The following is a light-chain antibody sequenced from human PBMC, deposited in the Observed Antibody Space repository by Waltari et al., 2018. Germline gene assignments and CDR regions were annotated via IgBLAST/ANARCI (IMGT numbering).Light chain of an antibody. CDR1: QGVNTW. CDR3: QQANSSPLT. Sequence: DIQMTQPPSSVSASVGDRVTITCRASQGVNTWLAWYQQKPGKAPKLLIYTTSTLQTGVPSRFSGSGSGTDFTLTISSLQPEDFATYYCQQANSSPLTFGQGTKVEV. J-gene: IGKJ1*01. V-gene: IGKV1-12*01. CDR2: TTS.